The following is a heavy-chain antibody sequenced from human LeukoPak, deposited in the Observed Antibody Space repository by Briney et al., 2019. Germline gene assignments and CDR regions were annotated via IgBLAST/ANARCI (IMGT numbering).Heavy chain of an antibody. CDR3: AKGSYQLRGDY. CDR2: ISYDGSNK. J-gene: IGHJ4*02. CDR1: GFTFSSYG. D-gene: IGHD2-2*01. Sequence: PGRSLRLSCAASGFTFSSYGMPWVRQAPGKGLEWVAVISYDGSNKYYAASVKGRFTISRDNSKNTLYLQMNSLRAEDTAVYYCAKGSYQLRGDYWGQGTLVTVSS. V-gene: IGHV3-30*18.